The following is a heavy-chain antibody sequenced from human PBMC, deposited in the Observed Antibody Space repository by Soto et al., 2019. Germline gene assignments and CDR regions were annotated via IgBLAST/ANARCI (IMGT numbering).Heavy chain of an antibody. CDR2: SSNSGTFS. J-gene: IGHJ4*02. CDR3: ARSGDNYNRLDY. V-gene: IGHV3-11*06. CDR1: GFTFGSFA. D-gene: IGHD1-1*01. Sequence: GGSLRLSCAASGFTFGSFAISWIRQAPGKGLEWISYSSNSGTFSRYADSVKGRFSISRDNTKNLLYLQMNSLRAEDTAVYYCARSGDNYNRLDYWGQGTPVTVSS.